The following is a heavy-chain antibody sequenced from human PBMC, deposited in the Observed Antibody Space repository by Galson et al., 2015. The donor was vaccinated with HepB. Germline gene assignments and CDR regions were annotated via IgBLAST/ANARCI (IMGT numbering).Heavy chain of an antibody. J-gene: IGHJ4*02. V-gene: IGHV1-24*01. D-gene: IGHD3-3*01. Sequence: SVKVSCKVSGYTLTELSMHWVRQAPGKGLEWMGGFDPEDGETIYAQKFQGRVTMTEDTSTDTAYMELSSLRSEDTAVYYCATDPKGALDDFWSGYSRNWGQGTLVTVSS. CDR3: ATDPKGALDDFWSGYSRN. CDR2: FDPEDGET. CDR1: GYTLTELS.